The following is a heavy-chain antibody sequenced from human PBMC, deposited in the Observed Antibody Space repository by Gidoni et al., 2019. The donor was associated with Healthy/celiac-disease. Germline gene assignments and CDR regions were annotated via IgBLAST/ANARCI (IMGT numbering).Heavy chain of an antibody. V-gene: IGHV3-21*01. Sequence: EVQLVESGGGLVKPGGSLRLSCAASGFPFSSYSMNWVRQAPGKRLEWVSSISSRRSDIYYADSVKGGVTISRDNAKNSLYLQKNSRRAEDTAVYYCARDVEGYSYGYADYWGQGTLVTVSS. CDR1: GFPFSSYS. CDR2: ISSRRSDI. D-gene: IGHD5-18*01. CDR3: ARDVEGYSYGYADY. J-gene: IGHJ4*02.